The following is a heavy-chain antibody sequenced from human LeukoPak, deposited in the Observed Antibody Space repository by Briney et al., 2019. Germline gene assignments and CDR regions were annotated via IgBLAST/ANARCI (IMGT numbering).Heavy chain of an antibody. CDR2: IYHSGST. V-gene: IGHV4-39*07. CDR3: ARDRDGYNYADAFDI. Sequence: SSETLSLTCTVSGGSISSSSYYWGWIRQPPGKGLEWIGSIYHSGSTYYNPSLKSRVTMSVDTSKNQFSLKLSSVTAADTAVYYCARDRDGYNYADAFDIWGQGTMVTVSS. CDR1: GGSISSSSYY. J-gene: IGHJ3*02. D-gene: IGHD5-24*01.